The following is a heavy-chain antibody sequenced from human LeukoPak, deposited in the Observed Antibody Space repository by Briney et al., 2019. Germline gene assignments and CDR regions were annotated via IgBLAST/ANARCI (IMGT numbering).Heavy chain of an antibody. J-gene: IGHJ6*02. CDR3: ARDRITIFGVVIIDHYGMAV. CDR2: IYTSGST. CDR1: GGSISSGSYY. D-gene: IGHD3-3*01. Sequence: SQTLSLTCTVSGGSISSGSYYWSWIRQLAGKGLEWIGRIYTSGSTNYNPSLKSRVTISVDTSKNQFSLKLSSVTAADTAVYYCARDRITIFGVVIIDHYGMAVWGQGTTVTVSS. V-gene: IGHV4-61*02.